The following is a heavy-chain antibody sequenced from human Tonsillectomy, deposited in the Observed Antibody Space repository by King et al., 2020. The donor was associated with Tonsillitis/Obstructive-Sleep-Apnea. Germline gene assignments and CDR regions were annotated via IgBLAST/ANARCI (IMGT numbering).Heavy chain of an antibody. V-gene: IGHV4-59*01. Sequence: QLQESGPGLVKPSETLSLTCTVSGGSISSYYWSWIRQPPGKGLEWIGYIYYSGSTNYNSSLKSRVTISADTSKNQFSLKLSSVTAADTAVYYCARVSFDFWSGSFDYWGQGTLVTVSS. CDR1: GGSISSYY. CDR2: IYYSGST. J-gene: IGHJ4*02. CDR3: ARVSFDFWSGSFDY. D-gene: IGHD3-3*01.